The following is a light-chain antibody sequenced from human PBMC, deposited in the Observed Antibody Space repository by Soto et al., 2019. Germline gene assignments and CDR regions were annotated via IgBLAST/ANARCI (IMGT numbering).Light chain of an antibody. V-gene: IGKV1-27*01. CDR2: GAS. Sequence: DIQMTQSPYSLSASVGDRVTITCRASQDISNYLAWYQRKPGEVPKLLIYGASTLQSGVPSRFSGSRSGTDFTLTISSLQTEDVATYYCQNYNRAPWTFGQGTKVETK. CDR1: QDISNY. J-gene: IGKJ1*01. CDR3: QNYNRAPWT.